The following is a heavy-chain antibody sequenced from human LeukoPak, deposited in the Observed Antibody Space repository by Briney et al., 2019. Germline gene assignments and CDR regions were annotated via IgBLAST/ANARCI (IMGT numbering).Heavy chain of an antibody. J-gene: IGHJ4*02. CDR1: GGSITNTNYY. Sequence: PSETLSLTCTVSGGSITNTNYYWAWIRQPPGEGLEWIGSVYHSGITYYTPSLKSRVSISVDTSKNHFSLKVTSVTAADTAVYYCAREWQYQFDFWGQGGLVTISS. CDR2: VYHSGIT. D-gene: IGHD4-11*01. CDR3: AREWQYQFDF. V-gene: IGHV4-39*07.